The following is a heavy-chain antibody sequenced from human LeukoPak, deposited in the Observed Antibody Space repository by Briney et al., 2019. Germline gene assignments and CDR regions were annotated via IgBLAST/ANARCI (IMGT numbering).Heavy chain of an antibody. CDR3: ARGIVVVPAASPTHFDY. Sequence: PSETLSLTCAVYGGSFSGYYWSWSRQPPGKGLEWVGEINHSGSTNYNPSLKSRVTISVDTSKNQFSLKLSSVTDADTAVYYCARGIVVVPAASPTHFDYWGQGTLVTVSS. J-gene: IGHJ4*02. CDR2: INHSGST. V-gene: IGHV4-34*01. CDR1: GGSFSGYY. D-gene: IGHD2-2*01.